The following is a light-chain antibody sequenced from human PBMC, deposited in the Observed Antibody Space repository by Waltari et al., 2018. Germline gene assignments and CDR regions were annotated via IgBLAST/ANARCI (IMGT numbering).Light chain of an antibody. CDR2: AAS. CDR1: QSVTKY. V-gene: IGKV1-39*01. J-gene: IGKJ1*01. Sequence: DIQMTQSPSSLSASVGDRVTITCRASQSVTKYLNWYQHKPGKVPRLLIYAASSLHSGVPSRFSVSGSGTDFTLTISSLQPDDFATYYCQQSYSYPRTFGQGTKVEVK. CDR3: QQSYSYPRT.